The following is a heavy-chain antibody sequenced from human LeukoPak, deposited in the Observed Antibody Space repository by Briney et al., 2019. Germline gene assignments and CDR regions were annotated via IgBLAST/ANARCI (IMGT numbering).Heavy chain of an antibody. Sequence: GGSLRLSCAASGFTFSSYSMNWVRQAPGKGLEWVSSISSSSSYIYYADSVKGRFTISRDNAKNSLYLQMNSLRAEDTAVYYCATLSVVVVPAELNWGQGTLVTVSS. CDR3: ATLSVVVVPAELN. J-gene: IGHJ4*02. D-gene: IGHD2-15*01. V-gene: IGHV3-21*04. CDR2: ISSSSSYI. CDR1: GFTFSSYS.